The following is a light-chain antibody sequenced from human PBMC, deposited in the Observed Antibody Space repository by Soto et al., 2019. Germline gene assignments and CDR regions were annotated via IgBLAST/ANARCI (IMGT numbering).Light chain of an antibody. CDR3: QQYGTSPWT. V-gene: IGKV3-20*01. CDR2: GAS. J-gene: IGKJ1*01. CDR1: QGVSTRY. Sequence: EIVLTQSPATLSLSPWERATLSCRASQGVSTRYFAWYQQKPGQAPRLLIYGASSRATGIPDRFSGSGSETDFTLTISRLEPEDFAMYYCQQYGTSPWTFGQGTKVDIK.